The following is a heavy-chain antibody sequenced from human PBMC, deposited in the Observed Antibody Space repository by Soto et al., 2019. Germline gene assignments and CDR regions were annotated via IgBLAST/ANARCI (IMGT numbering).Heavy chain of an antibody. Sequence: QVQLQESGPGLVKPSQTLSLTCTVSGGSISNGGYYWSWIRQHPGKGLEWIGYIYYSGSTYYNPSLKSRVTISVDTSKNQFSLKLSSVTAADTAVYYCARVGASSSWYGVYDDWGQGTLVTVSS. CDR2: IYYSGST. J-gene: IGHJ4*02. D-gene: IGHD6-13*01. CDR3: ARVGASSSWYGVYDD. CDR1: GGSISNGGYY. V-gene: IGHV4-31*03.